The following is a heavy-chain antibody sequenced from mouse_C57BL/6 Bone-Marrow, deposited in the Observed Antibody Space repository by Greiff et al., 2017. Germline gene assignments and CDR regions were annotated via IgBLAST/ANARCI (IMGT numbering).Heavy chain of an antibody. CDR2: ISSGSSTI. J-gene: IGHJ1*03. Sequence: EVKLMESGGGLVKPGGYLKLSCAASGFTFSDYGMHWVRQAPEKGLEWVAYISSGSSTIYYADTVKGRFTISRDNAKNTLFLQMTSLRSEDTAMYYCARGYFDVWGTGTTVTVSS. V-gene: IGHV5-17*01. CDR3: ARGYFDV. CDR1: GFTFSDYG.